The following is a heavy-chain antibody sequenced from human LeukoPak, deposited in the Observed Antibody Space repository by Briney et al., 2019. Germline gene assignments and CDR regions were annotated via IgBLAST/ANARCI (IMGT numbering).Heavy chain of an antibody. V-gene: IGHV3-66*01. CDR2: IYSGGGT. Sequence: PGGSLRLSCAASGFTVTNNYMSWVRQAPGKGLEWVSIIYSGGGTYYADSVKGRFIISRDNSMITLSLQMNSLRAEDTGVYYCAKDQRGMAVAGIGWYFDLWGRGTLVTVSS. CDR1: GFTVTNNY. J-gene: IGHJ2*01. D-gene: IGHD6-19*01. CDR3: AKDQRGMAVAGIGWYFDL.